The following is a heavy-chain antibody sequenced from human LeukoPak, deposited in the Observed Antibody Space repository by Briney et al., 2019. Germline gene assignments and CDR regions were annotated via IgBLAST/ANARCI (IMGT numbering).Heavy chain of an antibody. CDR1: GYTFSDYY. J-gene: IGHJ4*02. Sequence: ASVKVSCKASGYTFSDYYMHWVRQAPGQGLEWMGRINPNSGGTDYAQKFQGRVTMTRDTSISTAYMELSRLRSDDTAVYYCARDIEACGGDCYSLDYWGQGTLVTVSS. CDR3: ARDIEACGGDCYSLDY. D-gene: IGHD2-21*02. V-gene: IGHV1-2*06. CDR2: INPNSGGT.